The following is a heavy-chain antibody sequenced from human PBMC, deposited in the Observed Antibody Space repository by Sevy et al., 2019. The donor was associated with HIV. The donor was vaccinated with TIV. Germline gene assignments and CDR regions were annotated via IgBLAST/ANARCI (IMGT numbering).Heavy chain of an antibody. D-gene: IGHD3-10*01. Sequence: ASVKVSCKASGYTFTGYYMHWVRQAPGRGLEWMGWINPNSGGTNYAQKFQGRVTMTRDTSISTAYMELSRLRSDDTAVYYCAKSIWFGELLIGYWGQGTLVTVS. CDR3: AKSIWFGELLIGY. V-gene: IGHV1-2*02. J-gene: IGHJ4*02. CDR2: INPNSGGT. CDR1: GYTFTGYY.